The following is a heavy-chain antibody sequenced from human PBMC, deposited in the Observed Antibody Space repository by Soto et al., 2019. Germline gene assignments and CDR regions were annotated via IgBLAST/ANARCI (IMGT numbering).Heavy chain of an antibody. CDR2: MSHSGGT. J-gene: IGHJ3*02. D-gene: IGHD1-1*01. CDR1: GGFVSSGSYS. Sequence: QVQLQQWGAGLLKPSETLSLTCAVYGGFVSSGSYSWSWIRQPPGKGLEWIGEMSHSGGTHFNPSLMSRVTISVDTSKNQFSLKMSSVTAADPALYYCARVERGTATTVVDAFDIWGPGTMVTVSS. CDR3: ARVERGTATTVVDAFDI. V-gene: IGHV4-34*01.